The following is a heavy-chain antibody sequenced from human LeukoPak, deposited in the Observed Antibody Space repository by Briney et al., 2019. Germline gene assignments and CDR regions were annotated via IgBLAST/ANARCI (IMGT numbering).Heavy chain of an antibody. D-gene: IGHD6-13*01. V-gene: IGHV4-30-2*01. J-gene: IGHJ5*02. CDR3: ARGGGGAIAAAGTEAFAP. CDR1: GGSISSGGYY. CDR2: IYHSGST. Sequence: SQTLSLTCTVSGGSISSGGYYWSWIRQPPGKGLEWIGYIYHSGSTYYNPSLKSRVTISVDRSKNQFSLKLSSVTAADTAVYSCARGGGGAIAAAGTEAFAPWGQGTLVTVSS.